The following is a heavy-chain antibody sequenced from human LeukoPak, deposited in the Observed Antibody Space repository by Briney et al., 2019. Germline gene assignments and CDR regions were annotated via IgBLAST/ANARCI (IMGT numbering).Heavy chain of an antibody. CDR3: ANQIVGATKGAYWYFDL. J-gene: IGHJ2*01. CDR2: IKEDGSEK. CDR1: GFTFSRYW. D-gene: IGHD1-26*01. Sequence: GGSLRLSCAASGFTFSRYWMSWVRQAPGKGLEWVANIKEDGSEKYYVDSVKGRFTISRDNAKNSLYLQMNSLRAEDTAVYYCANQIVGATKGAYWYFDLWGRGTLVTVSS. V-gene: IGHV3-7*01.